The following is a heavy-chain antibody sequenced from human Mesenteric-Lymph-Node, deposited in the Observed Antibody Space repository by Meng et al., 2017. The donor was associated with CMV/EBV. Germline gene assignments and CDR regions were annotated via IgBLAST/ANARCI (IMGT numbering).Heavy chain of an antibody. CDR2: FDPEDGET. Sequence: ASVKVSCKVSGYTLTELSMHWVRQAPGKGLEWMGGFDPEDGETIYAQKFQGRVTMTEDTSTDTAYMELSSLRSEDTAVYYCARGVVDVVVPAAMAYYYYYGMDVWGQGTTVTVSS. D-gene: IGHD2-2*01. CDR3: ARGVVDVVVPAAMAYYYYYGMDV. J-gene: IGHJ6*02. V-gene: IGHV1-24*01. CDR1: GYTLTELS.